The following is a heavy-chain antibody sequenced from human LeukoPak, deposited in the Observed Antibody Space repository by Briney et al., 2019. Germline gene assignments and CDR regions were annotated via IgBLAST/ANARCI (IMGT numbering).Heavy chain of an antibody. CDR1: GGSIRSSSDY. J-gene: IGHJ4*02. Sequence: PSETLSLTCTVSGGSIRSSSDYWGWIRQPPGKGLEWIGSVYYGGSTYYNPSLKSRVTISVDTSKNQFSLKLRSVTSADTALYYCARHRVLGIAAAPYYFDSWGQGTLVTVSS. CDR3: ARHRVLGIAAAPYYFDS. V-gene: IGHV4-39*01. CDR2: VYYGGST. D-gene: IGHD6-13*01.